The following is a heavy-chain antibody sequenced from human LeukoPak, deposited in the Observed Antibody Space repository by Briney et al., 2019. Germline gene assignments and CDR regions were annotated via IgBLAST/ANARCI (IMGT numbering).Heavy chain of an antibody. CDR3: ARDFRKNYDFWSGYSNWFDP. D-gene: IGHD3-3*01. CDR2: IIPIFGTA. Sequence: SVKVSCRASGGTFSSYAISWVRQAPGQGLEWMGGIIPIFGTANYAQKFQGRVTITADESTSTAYMELSSLRSEDTAVYYCARDFRKNYDFWSGYSNWFDPWGQGTLVTVSS. J-gene: IGHJ5*02. V-gene: IGHV1-69*13. CDR1: GGTFSSYA.